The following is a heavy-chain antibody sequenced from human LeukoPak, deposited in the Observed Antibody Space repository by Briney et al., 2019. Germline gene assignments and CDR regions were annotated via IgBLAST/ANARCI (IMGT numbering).Heavy chain of an antibody. CDR1: GFTFSSYA. J-gene: IGHJ4*02. V-gene: IGHV3-23*01. Sequence: PGGSLRLSCAASGFTFSSYAMSWVRQAPGKGLEWVSSISYSGGSANYAASVKGRFTISRDNYNNTLFLKMNSLRAEDTAVYYCAKDDEGIDYWGQGTLVTVSS. CDR2: ISYSGGSA. CDR3: AKDDEGIDY.